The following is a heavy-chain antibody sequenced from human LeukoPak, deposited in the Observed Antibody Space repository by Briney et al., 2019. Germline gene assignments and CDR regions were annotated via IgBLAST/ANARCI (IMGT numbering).Heavy chain of an antibody. CDR2: IRRDGTT. CDR1: GFTVSSYW. Sequence: GGSLTLACAASGFTVSSYWIHWVRQAPGKGLVWVSLIRRDGTTSFAASVQGRFTISRDNARNTLYLQMNSLAAEDTAVYYCARDAGQATPFDYWGPGTLVTVFS. CDR3: ARDAGQATPFDY. J-gene: IGHJ4*02. D-gene: IGHD2-15*01. V-gene: IGHV3-74*01.